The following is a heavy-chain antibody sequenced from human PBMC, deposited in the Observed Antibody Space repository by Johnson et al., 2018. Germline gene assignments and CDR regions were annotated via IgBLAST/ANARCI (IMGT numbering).Heavy chain of an antibody. CDR1: GFTFSSYG. V-gene: IGHV3-30*18. D-gene: IGHD1-7*01. CDR3: AKPRILRNFPDAFDI. J-gene: IGHJ3*02. Sequence: QVQLVESGGGVVQPGRSLRLSCAASGFTFSSYGMHWVRQAPGKGLEWVAVISYDGSNKYYADSVKGRFTISRDNSKNTLYLQMNSLRAEDTAVDYCAKPRILRNFPDAFDIGGQGTMVTVSS. CDR2: ISYDGSNK.